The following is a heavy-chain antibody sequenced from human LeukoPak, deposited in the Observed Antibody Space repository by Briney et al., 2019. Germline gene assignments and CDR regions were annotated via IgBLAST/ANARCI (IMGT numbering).Heavy chain of an antibody. V-gene: IGHV3-11*01. CDR2: ISSSGSTI. Sequence: GGSLRLSCAASGFSFSDYYMSWIRQAPGKGLEWVSYISSSGSTIYYADSVKGRITLSRDNAKNSLYLQMNSLRAEDTAGYYCARAGRGFSYGSMDKWGQGTQVTVSS. CDR1: GFSFSDYY. D-gene: IGHD5-18*01. J-gene: IGHJ4*02. CDR3: ARAGRGFSYGSMDK.